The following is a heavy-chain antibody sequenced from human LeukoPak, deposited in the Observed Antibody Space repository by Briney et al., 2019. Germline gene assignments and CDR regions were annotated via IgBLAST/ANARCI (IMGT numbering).Heavy chain of an antibody. D-gene: IGHD1-14*01. Sequence: WASVKVSCKASGYTFTSYDINWVRQAAGQRLEWMGWMNPNTGNTAYAQKFQGRVTMTRDTSIGTAYMELSSLRSEGTAVYYCARGVTPIQEYYFDYWGQGTLVTVSS. CDR2: MNPNTGNT. CDR3: ARGVTPIQEYYFDY. CDR1: GYTFTSYD. V-gene: IGHV1-8*01. J-gene: IGHJ4*02.